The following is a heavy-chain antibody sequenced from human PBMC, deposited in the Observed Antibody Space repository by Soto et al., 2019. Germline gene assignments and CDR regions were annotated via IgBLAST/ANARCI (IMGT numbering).Heavy chain of an antibody. D-gene: IGHD2-15*01. Sequence: SQTLSLTCVISGDSVSSNSAAWNWIRQSPSRGLEWLGRTYYRSKWYNDYAVSVKSRITINPDTSKNQFSLQLNSVTPEDTAVYYCARGALYCSGGSCSDGAFDIWGKGTMVTV. V-gene: IGHV6-1*01. J-gene: IGHJ3*02. CDR3: ARGALYCSGGSCSDGAFDI. CDR2: TYYRSKWYN. CDR1: GDSVSSNSAA.